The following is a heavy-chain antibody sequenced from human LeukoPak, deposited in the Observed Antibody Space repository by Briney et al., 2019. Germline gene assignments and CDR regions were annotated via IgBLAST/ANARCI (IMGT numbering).Heavy chain of an antibody. V-gene: IGHV3-30*02. CDR1: GFTFSSYG. D-gene: IGHD3-10*01. J-gene: IGHJ6*02. CDR3: ARPRLQYYYGSGTLTDYYYYYGMDV. Sequence: AGGSLRLSCAASGFTFSSYGMHWVRQAPGKGLEWVAFIRYDGSNKYYADSVKGRFTISRDNSKNTLYLQMNSLRAEDTAVYYCARPRLQYYYGSGTLTDYYYYYGMDVWGQGTTVTVSS. CDR2: IRYDGSNK.